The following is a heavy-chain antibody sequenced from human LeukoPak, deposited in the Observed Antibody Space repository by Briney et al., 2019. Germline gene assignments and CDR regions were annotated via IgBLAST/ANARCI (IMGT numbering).Heavy chain of an antibody. CDR1: GFTFSSYW. J-gene: IGHJ4*02. CDR2: INSDGSST. D-gene: IGHD3-22*01. V-gene: IGHV3-74*01. Sequence: GGSLGLSCAASGFTFSSYWMHWVRQAPGKGLVWVSRINSDGSSTSYADSVKGRFTISRDNAKNTLYLQMNSLRAEDTAVYYCAREGMIVVTFDYWGQGTLVTVSS. CDR3: AREGMIVVTFDY.